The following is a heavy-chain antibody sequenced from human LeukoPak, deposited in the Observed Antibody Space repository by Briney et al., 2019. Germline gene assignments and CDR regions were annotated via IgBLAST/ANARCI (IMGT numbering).Heavy chain of an antibody. D-gene: IGHD6-19*01. CDR1: VYTFTIYD. V-gene: IGHV1-8*01. CDR3: ARGPNPFAVAGYFDY. Sequence: GASVTVSCKASVYTFTIYDINWVRQATGQGLEWMGWMNPNSGNTGYAQKFQGRVTMTRNTSISTAYMEPSSLRSEDTAVYYCARGPNPFAVAGYFDYWGQGTLVTVSS. CDR2: MNPNSGNT. J-gene: IGHJ4*02.